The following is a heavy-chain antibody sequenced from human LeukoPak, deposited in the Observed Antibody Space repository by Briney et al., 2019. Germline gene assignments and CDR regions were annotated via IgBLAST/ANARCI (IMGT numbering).Heavy chain of an antibody. J-gene: IGHJ3*02. CDR2: IYTSGST. V-gene: IGHV4-4*07. CDR1: GGSISSYY. Sequence: SETLSLTCTVSGGSISSYYWSWIRQPAGKGLEWIGRIYTSGSTNYNPSLKSRVTMSVDTSKNQFSLKLSSVTAADTAAYYCAREYSSGWYDAFDIWGQGTMVTVSS. D-gene: IGHD6-19*01. CDR3: AREYSSGWYDAFDI.